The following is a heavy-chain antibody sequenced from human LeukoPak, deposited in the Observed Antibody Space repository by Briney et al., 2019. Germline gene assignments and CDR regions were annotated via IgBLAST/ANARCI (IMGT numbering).Heavy chain of an antibody. Sequence: GESLKISCAASGFTFSSYAMSWVRQAPGKGLEWVSAISGSGGSTYYADSVKGRFTISRDNSKNTLYLQMNSLRAEDTAVYYCAKSGFGELLPTPSDYWGQGTLVTVSS. CDR2: ISGSGGST. V-gene: IGHV3-23*01. CDR3: AKSGFGELLPTPSDY. J-gene: IGHJ4*02. CDR1: GFTFSSYA. D-gene: IGHD3-10*01.